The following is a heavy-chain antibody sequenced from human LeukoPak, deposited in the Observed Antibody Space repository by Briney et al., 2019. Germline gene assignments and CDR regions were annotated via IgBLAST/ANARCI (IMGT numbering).Heavy chain of an antibody. CDR1: GFTFSSYS. Sequence: GGSLRLSCAASGFTFSSYSMNWVRQAPGKGLEWVSYISSNSTTIYYADSVKGRFTISRDNAKNSLYLQMNSLRAEDTAVYYCARDFVLPLDYWGQGTLVTVSS. CDR2: ISSNSTTI. J-gene: IGHJ4*02. V-gene: IGHV3-48*04. CDR3: ARDFVLPLDY. D-gene: IGHD3-10*01.